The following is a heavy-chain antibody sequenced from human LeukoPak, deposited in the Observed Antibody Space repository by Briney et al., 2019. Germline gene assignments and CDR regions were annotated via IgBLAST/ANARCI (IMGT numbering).Heavy chain of an antibody. CDR2: IYYSGST. CDR3: ATSTRYDSSGYYYPYYYYYMDV. D-gene: IGHD3-22*01. Sequence: PSETLSLTCTVSGGSISSYYWSWIRQPPGKGLEWIGHIYYSGSTKHNLSLMSRVTISVDTSKTQFSLKLSSVTAADTAVYYCATSTRYDSSGYYYPYYYYYMDVWGKGTTVTVSS. CDR1: GGSISSYY. V-gene: IGHV4-59*01. J-gene: IGHJ6*03.